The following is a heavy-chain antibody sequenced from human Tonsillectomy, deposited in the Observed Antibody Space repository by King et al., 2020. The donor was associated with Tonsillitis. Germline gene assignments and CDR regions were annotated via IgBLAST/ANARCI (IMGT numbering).Heavy chain of an antibody. CDR1: GGSISSYY. V-gene: IGHV4-59*01. D-gene: IGHD6-13*01. Sequence: QLQESGPGLVKPSETLSLTCTVSGGSISSYYWSWIRQPPGKGLEWIGYIYYSGSTNYNPSLKSRVTISVDTSKNQFSLKLSSVTAADTAVYYCARDSGSAAAGTGYCDCWGQGTLVTVSS. J-gene: IGHJ4*02. CDR2: IYYSGST. CDR3: ARDSGSAAAGTGYCDC.